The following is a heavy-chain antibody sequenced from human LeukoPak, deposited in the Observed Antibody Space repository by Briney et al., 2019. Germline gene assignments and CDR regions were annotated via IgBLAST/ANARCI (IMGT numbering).Heavy chain of an antibody. CDR3: ASGAGDQGGDY. V-gene: IGHV1-69*02. CDR1: GGTFSSYT. CDR2: IIPILGIA. J-gene: IGHJ4*02. D-gene: IGHD7-27*01. Sequence: SVKVSCKASGGTFSSYTISWVRQAPGQGLEWMGRIIPILGIANYAQKFQGRVTITADKSTSTAYMELSSLRSADPAVYYCASGAGDQGGDYWGQGTLVTVSS.